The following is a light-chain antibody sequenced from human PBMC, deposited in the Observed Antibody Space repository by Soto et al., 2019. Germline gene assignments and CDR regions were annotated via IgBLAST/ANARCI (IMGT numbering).Light chain of an antibody. CDR3: QHYGSSPANT. CDR1: QSVKSTY. V-gene: IGKV3-20*01. CDR2: GAS. J-gene: IGKJ2*01. Sequence: ELVLTQSPGTLSLSPGERATLSCRASQSVKSTYLAWYQKKPGQAPRLLIYGASSRATGLPDRFSGSGSGTDFALTISRLEAEDFAVYYCQHYGSSPANTFGQGTKLEIK.